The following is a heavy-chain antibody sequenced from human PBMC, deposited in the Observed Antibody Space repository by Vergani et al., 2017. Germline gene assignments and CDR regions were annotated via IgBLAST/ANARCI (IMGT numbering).Heavy chain of an antibody. CDR3: ARGYYYYDSSGYYQKRAPFDY. CDR1: GGSVSSGSYY. Sequence: QVQLQESGPGLVKPSETLSLTCTVSGGSVSSGSYYWSWIRQPPGKGLEWIGYIYYSGSTNYNPSLKSRVTISVDTSKNQFSLKLSSVTAADTAVYYCARGYYYYDSSGYYQKRAPFDYWGQGTLVTVSS. CDR2: IYYSGST. J-gene: IGHJ4*02. V-gene: IGHV4-61*01. D-gene: IGHD3-22*01.